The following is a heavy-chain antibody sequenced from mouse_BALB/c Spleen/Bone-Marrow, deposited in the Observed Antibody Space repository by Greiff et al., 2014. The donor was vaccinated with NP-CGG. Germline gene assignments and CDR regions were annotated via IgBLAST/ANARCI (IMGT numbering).Heavy chain of an antibody. D-gene: IGHD2-4*01. CDR2: IDPAVGSI. J-gene: IGHJ2*01. Sequence: EVQLQQSGAELVKPGASVKLSCTASGLNIKDTYVHWIKQGPEQGLEWIGRIDPAVGSIIYDPKFQGKATMTADTSSNTAYLHLSSLTSEDTAVYYCQIYYDYGFDYWGQGTTLTVSS. CDR3: QIYYDYGFDY. CDR1: GLNIKDTY. V-gene: IGHV14-3*02.